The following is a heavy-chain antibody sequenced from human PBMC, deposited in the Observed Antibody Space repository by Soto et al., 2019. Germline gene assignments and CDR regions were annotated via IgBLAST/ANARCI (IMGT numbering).Heavy chain of an antibody. V-gene: IGHV3-23*01. CDR3: AKTNADSERYFYGMGV. CDR1: GFTITNHP. Sequence: MQLLESGGGLVQHGGSLRLSCAASGFTITNHPMSWVRLAPGKGLEWVSSISGSGGSTWYADSVKGRFTISRDNSKYTLYLQTTSLRAEDTAVYYCAKTNADSERYFYGMGVWGQGTTVTVSS. CDR2: ISGSGGST. J-gene: IGHJ6*02.